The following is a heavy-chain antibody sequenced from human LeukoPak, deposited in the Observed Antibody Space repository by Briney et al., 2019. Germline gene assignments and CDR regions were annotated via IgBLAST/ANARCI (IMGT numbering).Heavy chain of an antibody. J-gene: IGHJ3*01. CDR3: ARDFVVTTGFNDAFDV. V-gene: IGHV4-59*01. D-gene: IGHD4-17*01. Sequence: PSETLSLTCTVSGASISGYYWSWIRQSPGKGLEWIGYMYYSGTTSYNPSLEGRVTISGDTSKNQFSLKLSSLTTADTAIYYCARDFVVTTGFNDAFDVWGQGTVVTVSS. CDR1: GASISGYY. CDR2: MYYSGTT.